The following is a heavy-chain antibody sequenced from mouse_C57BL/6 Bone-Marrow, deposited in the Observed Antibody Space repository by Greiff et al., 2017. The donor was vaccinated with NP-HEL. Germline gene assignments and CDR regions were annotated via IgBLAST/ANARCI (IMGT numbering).Heavy chain of an antibody. CDR1: GFTFTDYY. D-gene: IGHD4-1*01. CDR3: ARYPDWVTWGFDY. Sequence: EVMLVESGGGLVQPGGSLSLSCAASGFTFTDYYMSWVRQPPGKALEWLGFIRNKANGYTTEYSASVKGRFTISRDSSQSILTIQMQALGAEDSATYYSARYPDWVTWGFDYWGQGTTLTVSS. J-gene: IGHJ2*01. V-gene: IGHV7-3*01. CDR2: IRNKANGYTT.